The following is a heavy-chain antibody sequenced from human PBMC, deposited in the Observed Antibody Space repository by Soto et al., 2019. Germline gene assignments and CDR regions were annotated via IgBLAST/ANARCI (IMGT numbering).Heavy chain of an antibody. CDR3: ARRYSGYDFYPLWYYYGMDV. J-gene: IGHJ6*02. D-gene: IGHD5-12*01. CDR1: GYTFTSYD. Sequence: ASRKVSCKASGYTFTSYDINWVRQATGQGLEWMGWMNPNSGNTGYAQKFQGRVTMTRNTSISTAYMELSSLRSEDTAVYYCARRYSGYDFYPLWYYYGMDVWGQGTTVTVSS. V-gene: IGHV1-8*01. CDR2: MNPNSGNT.